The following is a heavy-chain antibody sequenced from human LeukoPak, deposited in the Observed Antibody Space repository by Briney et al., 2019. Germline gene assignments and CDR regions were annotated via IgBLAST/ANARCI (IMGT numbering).Heavy chain of an antibody. CDR2: INPNSGGT. J-gene: IGHJ4*02. CDR3: ARVKVDCSGGSCYSDQLPLFDY. V-gene: IGHV1-2*06. D-gene: IGHD2-15*01. CDR1: GYTFTGYY. Sequence: AASVKVSCKASGYTFTGYYMHWVRQAPGQGLEWMGRINPNSGGTNYAQKFQGRVTMTRDTSISTAYMELSRLRSDDTAVYYCARVKVDCSGGSCYSDQLPLFDYWGQGTLVTVSS.